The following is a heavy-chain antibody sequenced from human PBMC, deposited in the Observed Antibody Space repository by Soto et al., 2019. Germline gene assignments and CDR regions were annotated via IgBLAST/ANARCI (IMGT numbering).Heavy chain of an antibody. CDR1: GFTFSSYA. CDR3: ARDFSAAEMSGYYDSPAFDI. J-gene: IGHJ3*02. D-gene: IGHD3-22*01. CDR2: ISYDGSNK. Sequence: GGSLRLSCAASGFTFSSYAMHWVRQAPGKGLEWVAVISYDGSNKYYADSVKGRFTISRDNSKNTLYLQMNSLRAEDTAVYYCARDFSAAEMSGYYDSPAFDIWGQGTMVTVSS. V-gene: IGHV3-30-3*01.